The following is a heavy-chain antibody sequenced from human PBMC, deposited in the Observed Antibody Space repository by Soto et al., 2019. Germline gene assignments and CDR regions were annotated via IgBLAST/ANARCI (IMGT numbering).Heavy chain of an antibody. Sequence: QVQLQESGPGLVKPSETLSLTCTVSGGSISSYYWSWIRQPPGKGLEWIGYIYYSGSTNYNPSLKRRVTISVDTSKNQFSLKLSSVTAADTAVYYCARDSNGALGLDYWGQGTLVTVSS. V-gene: IGHV4-59*01. D-gene: IGHD2-8*01. CDR3: ARDSNGALGLDY. J-gene: IGHJ4*02. CDR2: IYYSGST. CDR1: GGSISSYY.